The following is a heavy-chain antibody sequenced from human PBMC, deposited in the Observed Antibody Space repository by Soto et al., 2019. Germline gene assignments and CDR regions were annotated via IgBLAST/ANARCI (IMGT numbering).Heavy chain of an antibody. CDR1: GGSVSSGSYY. Sequence: PETLSLTCTVSGGSVSSGSYYWSWIRQPPGEGLEWIGYIYYSGSTNYNPSLKSRVTISVDTSKNQFSLKLSSVTAADTAVYYCARSRAARVYVDDWAQGTLVTVS. D-gene: IGHD6-6*01. J-gene: IGHJ4*02. V-gene: IGHV4-61*01. CDR3: ARSRAARVYVDD. CDR2: IYYSGST.